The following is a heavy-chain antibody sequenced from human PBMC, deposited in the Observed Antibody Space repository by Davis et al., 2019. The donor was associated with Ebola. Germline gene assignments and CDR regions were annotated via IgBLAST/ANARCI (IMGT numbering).Heavy chain of an antibody. Sequence: GGSLRLSCAVSGFTFSAHGMHWVRQAPGKGLEWVAVISFDGSVNYNPDSVKGRFTISRDNSKNTVYLQMNSLRAEDTAVYYCAKDVRGFNRPMDYWGQGTLVTVSS. J-gene: IGHJ4*02. CDR2: ISFDGSVN. D-gene: IGHD2/OR15-2a*01. CDR1: GFTFSAHG. CDR3: AKDVRGFNRPMDY. V-gene: IGHV3-30*18.